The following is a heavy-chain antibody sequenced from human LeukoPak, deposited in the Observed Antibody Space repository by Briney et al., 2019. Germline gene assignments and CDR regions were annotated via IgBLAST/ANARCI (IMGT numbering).Heavy chain of an antibody. V-gene: IGHV1-2*02. CDR2: INPNSGGT. J-gene: IGHJ4*02. CDR3: ARSYGLGGNYFDY. D-gene: IGHD3-16*01. Sequence: ASVKVSCKASGYIFTRYGISWVRQAPGQGLEWMGWINPNSGGTTYAQKFQGRVTVTRDTSMSTAYMELSRLRSDDTAVFYCARSYGLGGNYFDYWGQGTLVTVSS. CDR1: GYIFTRYG.